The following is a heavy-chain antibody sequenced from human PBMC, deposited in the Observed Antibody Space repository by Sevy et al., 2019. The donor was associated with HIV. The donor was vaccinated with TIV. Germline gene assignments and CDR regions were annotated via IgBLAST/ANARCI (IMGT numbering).Heavy chain of an antibody. V-gene: IGHV4-39*01. CDR2: MYYSGST. D-gene: IGHD6-19*01. CDR3: ARQRGGWYEYDASDV. CDR1: DVSISSGTNY. Sequence: SETLSLTCTVSDVSISSGTNYWGWIRQPPGKGLEWIGSMYYSGSTYYNPSLKSRVTISADTSMNQFSLKLSSVTVADTAVYYCARQRGGWYEYDASDVWGQGTMVTVSS. J-gene: IGHJ3*01.